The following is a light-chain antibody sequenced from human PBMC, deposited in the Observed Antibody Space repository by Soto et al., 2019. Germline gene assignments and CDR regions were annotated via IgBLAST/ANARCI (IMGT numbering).Light chain of an antibody. Sequence: QAVVTQPPSASGTPGQRVTIFCSGSTSNIGSNTVNWYQQLPGTAPKLLIYRNNQRPSGVPDRFSGSKSGTSASLAISGLQSEDEADYYCAPWDDSLNSPIFGGGTQLTV. CDR2: RNN. V-gene: IGLV1-44*01. J-gene: IGLJ2*01. CDR3: APWDDSLNSPI. CDR1: TSNIGSNT.